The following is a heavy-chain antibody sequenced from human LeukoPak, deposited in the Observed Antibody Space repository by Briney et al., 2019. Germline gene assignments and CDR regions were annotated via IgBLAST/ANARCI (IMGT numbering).Heavy chain of an antibody. Sequence: ASVKVSCKTSGYTFTSYGISWVRQAPGQGLEWMGWISAYNGNTNSAQKLQGRVTMTTDTSTSTAYMELRSLRSDDTAVYYCARSSGWSDYYYYYGMDVWGQGTTVTVSS. CDR2: ISAYNGNT. CDR1: GYTFTSYG. V-gene: IGHV1-18*01. CDR3: ARSSGWSDYYYYYGMDV. J-gene: IGHJ6*02. D-gene: IGHD6-19*01.